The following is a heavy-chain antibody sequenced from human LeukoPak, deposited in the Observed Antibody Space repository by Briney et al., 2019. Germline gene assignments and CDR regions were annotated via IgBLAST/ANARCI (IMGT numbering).Heavy chain of an antibody. J-gene: IGHJ4*02. Sequence: GGSLRLSCAASGFTFASYSMSWVRQALGKGLEWVSSISTSGGNTYYPDSVEGRFTISRDNSKDTMYLQMNSLRAEDTAVYYCARESIAVAGTFDYWGQGTLVTVSS. CDR1: GFTFASYS. D-gene: IGHD6-19*01. V-gene: IGHV3-23*01. CDR3: ARESIAVAGTFDY. CDR2: ISTSGGNT.